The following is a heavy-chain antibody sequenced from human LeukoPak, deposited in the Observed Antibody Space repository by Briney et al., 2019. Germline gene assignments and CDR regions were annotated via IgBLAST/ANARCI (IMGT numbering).Heavy chain of an antibody. Sequence: SETLSLTCTVSGGSISSGGYYWSWIRQSPGKGLEWIGYIYYSGSTNYNPSLKSRVTISVDTSKNQFSLKLSSVTAADTAVYYCARRGGGGSLLFDYWGQGTLVTVSS. J-gene: IGHJ4*02. V-gene: IGHV4-61*08. D-gene: IGHD2-15*01. CDR2: IYYSGST. CDR3: ARRGGGGSLLFDY. CDR1: GGSISSGGYY.